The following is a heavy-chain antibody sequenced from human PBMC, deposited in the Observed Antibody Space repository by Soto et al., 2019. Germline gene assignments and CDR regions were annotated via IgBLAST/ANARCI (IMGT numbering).Heavy chain of an antibody. V-gene: IGHV1-18*01. Sequence: ASVKVSCKASGYTFTSYGISWVRQAPGQGLEWMGWISAYNGNTNYAQKLQGRVTMTTDTSTSTAYMELRSLRSDDTAVYYCARVLYYDSSGSYGEIDYWGQGTLVTVSS. D-gene: IGHD3-22*01. J-gene: IGHJ4*02. CDR3: ARVLYYDSSGSYGEIDY. CDR1: GYTFTSYG. CDR2: ISAYNGNT.